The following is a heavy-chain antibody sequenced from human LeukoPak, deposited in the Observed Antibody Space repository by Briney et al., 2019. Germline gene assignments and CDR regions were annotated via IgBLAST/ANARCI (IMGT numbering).Heavy chain of an antibody. V-gene: IGHV1-2*02. CDR3: ARDCSDDFWSGPDY. Sequence: ASVKVSCKASGYTFTGYYMHWVLQAPGQGLEWMGWINPNSGGTNYAQKFQGRVTMTRDTSISTAYMELSRLRSDDTAGYYCARDCSDDFWSGPDYWGQGTLVTVSS. D-gene: IGHD3-3*01. CDR1: GYTFTGYY. J-gene: IGHJ4*02. CDR2: INPNSGGT.